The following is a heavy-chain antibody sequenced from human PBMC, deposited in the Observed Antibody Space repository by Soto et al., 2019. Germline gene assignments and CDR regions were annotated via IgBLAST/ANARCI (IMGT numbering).Heavy chain of an antibody. CDR1: GYTFNSFG. J-gene: IGHJ4*02. CDR3: AREFQYDCGGFHELYF. V-gene: IGHV1-18*04. Sequence: QVHLEQSGAEVRKPGASVKVSCKASGYTFNSFGINWVRQATGQGLEWMGWISAYNGNTNYAQKFHGRVTMTADTSTTTACLELTSLRSDDTAVYYCAREFQYDCGGFHELYFCGQGNLVTVSS. D-gene: IGHD2-21*01. CDR2: ISAYNGNT.